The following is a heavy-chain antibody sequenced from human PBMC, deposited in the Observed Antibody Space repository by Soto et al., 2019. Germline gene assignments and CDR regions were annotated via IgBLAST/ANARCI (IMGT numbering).Heavy chain of an antibody. Sequence: PGGSLRLSCAASGFTFSDYYMSWIRQAPGKGLEWVSYISSASDVIYYADSVKGRFTISRDNAKKSLYLQMNSLRAEDTAVYYCARALGSYDSSGYFASCGQGNTVTVSS. CDR1: GFTFSDYY. D-gene: IGHD3-22*01. J-gene: IGHJ4*02. V-gene: IGHV3-11*01. CDR2: ISSASDVI. CDR3: ARALGSYDSSGYFAS.